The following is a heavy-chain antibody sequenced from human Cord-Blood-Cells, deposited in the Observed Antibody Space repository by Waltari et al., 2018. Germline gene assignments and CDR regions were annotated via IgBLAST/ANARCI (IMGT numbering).Heavy chain of an antibody. CDR2: ISSSSSTI. Sequence: EVQLVESGGGLVQPGGPLRLSCSASGFTFRRYSMNWVRQAPGKGLEWVSYISSSSSTIYYADSVKGRFTISRDNAKNSLYLQMNSLRDEDTAVYYCARDAVGATTIYYYYGMDVWGQGTTVTVSS. CDR1: GFTFRRYS. D-gene: IGHD1-26*01. V-gene: IGHV3-48*02. CDR3: ARDAVGATTIYYYYGMDV. J-gene: IGHJ6*02.